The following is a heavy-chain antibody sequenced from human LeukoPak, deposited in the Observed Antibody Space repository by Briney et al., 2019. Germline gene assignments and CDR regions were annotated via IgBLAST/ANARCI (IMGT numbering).Heavy chain of an antibody. CDR2: ISYDGSNK. Sequence: PGGSPRLSCAASGFTFSSYAMPWVRQAPGKGLEWVAVISYDGSNKYYADSVKGRFTISRDNSKNTLYLQMNSLRAEDTAVYYCARVNSRSGYSSAVDYWGQGTLVTVSS. J-gene: IGHJ4*02. D-gene: IGHD3-22*01. CDR3: ARVNSRSGYSSAVDY. CDR1: GFTFSSYA. V-gene: IGHV3-30-3*01.